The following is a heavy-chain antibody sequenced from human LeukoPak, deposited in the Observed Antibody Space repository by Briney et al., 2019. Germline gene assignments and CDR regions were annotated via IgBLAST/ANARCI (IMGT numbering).Heavy chain of an antibody. V-gene: IGHV3-7*01. CDR1: GITFSNYW. Sequence: GGSLRLSCAASGITFSNYWMSWVRQAPGKGLEWVANIKEDGSEKYYVDSVKGRFTISRDNAKNSLYLQMNSLRVEDTAVYYCGREWAVDFWGQGTLVTVSS. J-gene: IGHJ4*02. CDR2: IKEDGSEK. CDR3: GREWAVDF.